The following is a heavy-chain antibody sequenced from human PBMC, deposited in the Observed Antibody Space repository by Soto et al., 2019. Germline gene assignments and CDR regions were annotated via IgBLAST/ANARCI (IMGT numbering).Heavy chain of an antibody. J-gene: IGHJ6*03. Sequence: GGSLRLSCAASGFDFSCYSMNWVRQGPGKGLEWVSSINEDSSYIYYAHSLRGRFTISRDNAKESLYLQMNSLRAEDTAVYYCVRDFGWYFRSGYMDVWGDGATVTVSS. CDR1: GFDFSCYS. CDR2: INEDSSYI. CDR3: VRDFGWYFRSGYMDV. D-gene: IGHD3-10*02. V-gene: IGHV3-21*01.